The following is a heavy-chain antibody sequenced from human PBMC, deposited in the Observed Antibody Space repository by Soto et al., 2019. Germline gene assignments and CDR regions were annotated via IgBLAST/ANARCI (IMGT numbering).Heavy chain of an antibody. V-gene: IGHV3-23*01. CDR3: TKNYYFDS. Sequence: PGGSLRLSCAASGFTFSNYAMSWVRQAPGKALEWVSSINIVGGNTNYADSVRGRFTMSRDDSKNTVSLQMNSLRAEDTAIYYCTKNYYFDSWGQGTLVTVSS. CDR2: INIVGGNT. CDR1: GFTFSNYA. J-gene: IGHJ4*02.